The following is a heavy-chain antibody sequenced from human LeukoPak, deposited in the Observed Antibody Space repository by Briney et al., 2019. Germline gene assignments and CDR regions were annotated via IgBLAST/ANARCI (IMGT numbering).Heavy chain of an antibody. V-gene: IGHV4-34*01. Sequence: PSETLSLTCAVYGGSFSGYYWSWIRQPPEKGLEWIGEINHSGSTNYNPSLKSRVTISVDTSKNQFSLKLSSVTAADTAVYYCARAVLRYFDWLGGQYYFDYWGQGTLVTVSS. CDR1: GGSFSGYY. J-gene: IGHJ4*02. CDR2: INHSGST. D-gene: IGHD3-9*01. CDR3: ARAVLRYFDWLGGQYYFDY.